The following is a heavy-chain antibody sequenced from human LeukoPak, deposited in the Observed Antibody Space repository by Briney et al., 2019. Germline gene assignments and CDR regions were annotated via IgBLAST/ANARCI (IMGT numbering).Heavy chain of an antibody. Sequence: SETLSLTCAVYGGSFSGYYWSWIRQPPGKGLEWIGEINHSGSTNYNPSLKGRVTISVDTSKNQFSLKLSSVTAADTAVYYCARHPLIDPWGQGTLVTVSS. CDR2: INHSGST. CDR3: ARHPLIDP. J-gene: IGHJ5*02. V-gene: IGHV4-34*01. CDR1: GGSFSGYY.